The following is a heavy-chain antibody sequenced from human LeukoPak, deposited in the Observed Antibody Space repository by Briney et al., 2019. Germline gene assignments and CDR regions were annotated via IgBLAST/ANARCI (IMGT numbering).Heavy chain of an antibody. Sequence: GRSLRLSCAASGFTFSSYAMHWVRQAPGKGLEWVAVISYDGSNKYYADSVKGRFTISRDNSKNTLYLQMNSLRAEDTAVYYCARDRGYCSGGSCYANYYYYYGMDVWGQGTTVTVSS. CDR2: ISYDGSNK. CDR1: GFTFSSYA. CDR3: ARDRGYCSGGSCYANYYYYYGMDV. V-gene: IGHV3-30-3*01. D-gene: IGHD2-15*01. J-gene: IGHJ6*02.